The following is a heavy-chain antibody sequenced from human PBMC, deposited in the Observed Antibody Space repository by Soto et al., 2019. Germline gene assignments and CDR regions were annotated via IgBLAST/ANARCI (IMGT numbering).Heavy chain of an antibody. CDR1: GFTFSRYW. D-gene: IGHD3-16*01. CDR3: AKDLLWGQREY. V-gene: IGHV3-74*03. CDR2: INTDGTNT. J-gene: IGHJ4*02. Sequence: EVQLVESGGGLVQPGGSLRLSCAVSGFTFSRYWMHWFRQDPGNGLVWVSSINTDGTNTQYADSVRGRFTVSRDNAKNTVYLQMIRLRSEETAVYYCAKDLLWGQREYWGQGTLVVVSS.